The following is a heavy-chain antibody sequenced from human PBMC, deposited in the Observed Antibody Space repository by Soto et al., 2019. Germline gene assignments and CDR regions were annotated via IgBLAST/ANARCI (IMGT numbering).Heavy chain of an antibody. Sequence: GGYLRLSCAASGFTFSSYAMSWVRQAPGKGLEWVSAISGSGGSTYYADSVKGRFTISRDNSKNTLYLQMNSLRAEDTAVYYCAKHLTDIIAAADNLDYWGQGTLVTVSS. V-gene: IGHV3-23*01. CDR1: GFTFSSYA. J-gene: IGHJ4*02. D-gene: IGHD6-13*01. CDR2: ISGSGGST. CDR3: AKHLTDIIAAADNLDY.